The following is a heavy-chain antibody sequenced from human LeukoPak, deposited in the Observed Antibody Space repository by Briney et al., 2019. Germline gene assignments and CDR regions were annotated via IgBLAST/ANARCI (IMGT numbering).Heavy chain of an antibody. CDR2: INHSGIT. V-gene: IGHV4-34*01. CDR3: AGQWASYFDY. D-gene: IGHD1-26*01. CDR1: GGSSSGYY. Sequence: SETLSLTCAVYGGSSSGYYWSWIRQPPGKGLEWIGEINHSGITNYNPSLKSRVTISVDTSKNQFSLKLSSVTAADTAVYYCAGQWASYFDYWGQGTLVTVSS. J-gene: IGHJ4*02.